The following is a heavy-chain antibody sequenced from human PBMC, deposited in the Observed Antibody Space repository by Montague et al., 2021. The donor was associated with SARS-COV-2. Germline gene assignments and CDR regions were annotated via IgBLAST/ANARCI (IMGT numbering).Heavy chain of an antibody. CDR1: SWNSGAD. CDR2: FCLTKTT. D-gene: IGHD1-1*01. J-gene: IGHJ4*02. CDR3: ARAQTTCFIANCVNYFDY. V-gene: IGHV4-59*01. Sequence: SETLSLTCSRLGSWNSGADWKSTRLNSSHGSMSYAVFCLTKTTIYDPSLKSRVTISVDTSRRQFSLKLKSVTAADTAVYYCARAQTTCFIANCVNYFDYWGQGALVTVSS.